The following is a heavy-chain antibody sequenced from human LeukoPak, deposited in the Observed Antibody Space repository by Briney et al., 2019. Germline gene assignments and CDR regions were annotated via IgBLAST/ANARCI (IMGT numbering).Heavy chain of an antibody. J-gene: IGHJ4*02. Sequence: SETLSLTCTVSGDSISSASYYWGWIRQPPGKGLEWIGTIYYSERTYYNPSLNSRLTISVDTSKNQISLKLRSVTAADTAVYYCARVDVGDFYDSNGPFDYWGQGTLVTVSS. V-gene: IGHV4-39*07. D-gene: IGHD3-22*01. CDR2: IYYSERT. CDR1: GDSISSASYY. CDR3: ARVDVGDFYDSNGPFDY.